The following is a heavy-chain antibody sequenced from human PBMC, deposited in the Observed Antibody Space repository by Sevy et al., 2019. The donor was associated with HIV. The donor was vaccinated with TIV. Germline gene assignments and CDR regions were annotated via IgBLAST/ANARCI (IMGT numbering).Heavy chain of an antibody. V-gene: IGHV1-2*02. CDR2: INPKSGGT. CDR1: GYTFTDYY. D-gene: IGHD2-2*02. Sequence: ASVKVSCKASGYTFTDYYIHWVRQVPGQGLEWMGWINPKSGGTNYAQKFHGRVTMTRDTSISTAYMELSRLRSDDTAVYYCARVVEPAGIDPYYYGVDVWGPGATVTVSS. CDR3: ARVVEPAGIDPYYYGVDV. J-gene: IGHJ6*02.